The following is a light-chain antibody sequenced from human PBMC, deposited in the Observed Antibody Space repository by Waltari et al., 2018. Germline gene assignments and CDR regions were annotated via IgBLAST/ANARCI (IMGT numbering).Light chain of an antibody. CDR2: GAS. J-gene: IGKJ1*01. V-gene: IGKV3-20*01. CDR3: QQYGSSPPRT. Sequence: EIVLTQSPGTLSLSPGERATLSCSASQTVSSSYLAWYQQKPGQAPRLLIYGASRRATGIPDRFSGSGSGTDFTLTISRLEPEDVAVYYCQQYGSSPPRTFGQGTKVEIK. CDR1: QTVSSSY.